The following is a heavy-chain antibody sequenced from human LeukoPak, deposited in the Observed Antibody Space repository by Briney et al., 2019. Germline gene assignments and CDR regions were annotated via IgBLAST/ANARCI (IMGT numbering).Heavy chain of an antibody. CDR1: GGSFSNYY. Sequence: SQTLSLTCTVSGGSFSNYYWSWIRQPPGKGLEWIGYMYYSGSTNYNPSLRSRVTMSVGTSKNQFSLRLSSVTAADTAVYYCARGRYGSNSGFFAYWGQGTLVTVSS. CDR2: MYYSGST. D-gene: IGHD4-23*01. CDR3: ARGRYGSNSGFFAY. V-gene: IGHV4-59*01. J-gene: IGHJ4*02.